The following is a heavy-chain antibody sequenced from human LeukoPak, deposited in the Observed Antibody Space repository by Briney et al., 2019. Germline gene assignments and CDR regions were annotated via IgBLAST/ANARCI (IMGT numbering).Heavy chain of an antibody. CDR3: ARLNGGY. CDR1: GGSMSTYY. CDR2: INYSGST. V-gene: IGHV4-59*08. D-gene: IGHD2-8*01. J-gene: IGHJ4*02. Sequence: PSETLSLTYTVSGGSMSTYYWSCIRQPPGKGLEWIGYINYSGSTNYNPSLKSRVTISVDTSKNQFSLNLSSVTAADTAVYYCARLNGGYWGQGTLVTVSS.